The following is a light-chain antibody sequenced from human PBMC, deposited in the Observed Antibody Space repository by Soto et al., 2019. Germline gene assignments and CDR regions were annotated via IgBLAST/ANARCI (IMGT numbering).Light chain of an antibody. Sequence: DIQMTQSPSSLSASVGDRVTITCRASQIIDTWLAWYQQKPRKAPKSLIFASSSVQSGVPSRFSGSGSGTHFTLTISNLQPDDFGIYYCQQYYSYPLTFGGGTKVDIK. V-gene: IGKV1D-16*01. CDR3: QQYYSYPLT. CDR2: ASS. J-gene: IGKJ4*01. CDR1: QIIDTW.